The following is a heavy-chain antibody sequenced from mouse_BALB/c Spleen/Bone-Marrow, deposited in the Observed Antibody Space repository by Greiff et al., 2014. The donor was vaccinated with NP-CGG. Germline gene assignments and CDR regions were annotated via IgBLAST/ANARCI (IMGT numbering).Heavy chain of an antibody. CDR2: ILPGSGTA. J-gene: IGHJ2*01. Sequence: LVESGAELMKPGASVKISCKATGYTFSNYWIDWVKQRPGHGLEWIGEILPGSGTANYNEKFKGKATFTADTSSNTAYMQLSSLTSEDSALYYCARASVVPYHFDFWGQGTTLTVSS. CDR3: ARASVVPYHFDF. CDR1: GYTFSNYW. D-gene: IGHD1-1*01. V-gene: IGHV1-9*01.